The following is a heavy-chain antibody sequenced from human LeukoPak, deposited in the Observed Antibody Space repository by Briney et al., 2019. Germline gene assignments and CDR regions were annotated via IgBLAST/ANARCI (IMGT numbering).Heavy chain of an antibody. CDR1: GYTFISHA. V-gene: IGHV1-46*01. Sequence: GASVKVSCKASGYTFISHAMSWVRQAPGEGLEWMGIINPSGGSTSYAQKFQGRVTMTRDTSTSTVYMELSSLRSEDTAVYYCARDEARDIVVVPAALDYWGQGTLVTVSS. CDR2: INPSGGST. CDR3: ARDEARDIVVVPAALDY. D-gene: IGHD2-2*01. J-gene: IGHJ4*02.